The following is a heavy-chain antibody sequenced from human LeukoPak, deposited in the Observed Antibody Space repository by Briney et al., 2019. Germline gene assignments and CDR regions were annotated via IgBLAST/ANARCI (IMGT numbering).Heavy chain of an antibody. V-gene: IGHV4-59*01. Sequence: SETLSLTCTVSGGSISSYYWSWIRQPPGKGLEWIGFIFYSGTTNYNPSLKSRVTISVDTSKNQFSLKLSSVTAADTAVYYCARTYYYGSGINVPFDYWGQGTLVTVSS. CDR3: ARTYYYGSGINVPFDY. D-gene: IGHD3-10*01. CDR1: GGSISSYY. J-gene: IGHJ4*02. CDR2: IFYSGTT.